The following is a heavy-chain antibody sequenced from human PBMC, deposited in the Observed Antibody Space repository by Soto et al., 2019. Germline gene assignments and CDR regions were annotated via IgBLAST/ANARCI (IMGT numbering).Heavy chain of an antibody. D-gene: IGHD5-18*01. V-gene: IGHV1-2*02. J-gene: IGHJ4*02. CDR3: ARMRGYSYGFDY. CDR2: INPNSGGT. Sequence: ASVKISCKASGYTFTGYYMHWVRQAPGQGLEWMGWINPNSGGTNYAQKFQGRVTMTRDTSISTAYMELSRLRSDDTAVYYCARMRGYSYGFDYWGQGTLVTVSS. CDR1: GYTFTGYY.